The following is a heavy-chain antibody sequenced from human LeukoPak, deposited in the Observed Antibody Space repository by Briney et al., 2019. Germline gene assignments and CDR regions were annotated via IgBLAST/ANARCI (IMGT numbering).Heavy chain of an antibody. CDR1: GFTFSSYA. J-gene: IGHJ5*02. CDR3: AKDSGYYDILTGYPGGDWFDP. D-gene: IGHD3-9*01. CDR2: ISGSGGST. V-gene: IGHV3-23*01. Sequence: PGGSLRLSCAASGFTFSSYAMSWVRQAPGKGLEWVSAISGSGGSTYCADSVKGRFTISRDNSENTLYLQMNSLRAEDTAVYYCAKDSGYYDILTGYPGGDWFDPWGQGTLVTVSS.